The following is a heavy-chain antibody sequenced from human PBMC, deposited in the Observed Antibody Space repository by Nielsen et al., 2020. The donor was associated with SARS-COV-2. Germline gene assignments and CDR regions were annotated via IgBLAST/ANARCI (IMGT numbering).Heavy chain of an antibody. CDR1: GGSFSGYY. CDR2: INHSGST. J-gene: IGHJ6*01. Sequence: SETLSLTCAVYGGSFSGYYWSWIRQPPGKGLEWIGEINHSGSTNYNPSLKSRVTISVDTSKNQFSLKLSSVTAADTAVYYCVRHEGGTTMDVWGPGTMVTVSS. D-gene: IGHD1-14*01. CDR3: VRHEGGTTMDV. V-gene: IGHV4-34*01.